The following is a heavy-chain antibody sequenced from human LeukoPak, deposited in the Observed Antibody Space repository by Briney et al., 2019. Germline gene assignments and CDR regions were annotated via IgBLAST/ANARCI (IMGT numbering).Heavy chain of an antibody. V-gene: IGHV1-18*01. CDR2: INTYSANT. CDR1: GYTFNNHD. D-gene: IGHD4-17*01. Sequence: ASVKVSCKASGYTFNNHDINWVRQAPGRGLEWMGWINTYSANTNYAQEFQDRVIMTTDTSTSTAYMELRSLRSDDTAVYYCARDSGYGDHYFGYWGQGTLVTVSS. J-gene: IGHJ4*02. CDR3: ARDSGYGDHYFGY.